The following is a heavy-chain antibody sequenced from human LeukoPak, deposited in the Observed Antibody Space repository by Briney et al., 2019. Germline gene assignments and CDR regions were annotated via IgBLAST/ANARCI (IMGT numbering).Heavy chain of an antibody. V-gene: IGHV4-34*01. CDR3: ARASIPRYDFWSGYTAFDI. Sequence: SETLSLTCAVYGGSFSGYYWSWIRQPPGKGLEWIGEINHSGSTNYNPSLKSRVTISVDTSKNQFSLKLSSVTAADTAVYYCARASIPRYDFWSGYTAFDIWGQGTMVTVSS. CDR2: INHSGST. D-gene: IGHD3-3*01. CDR1: GGSFSGYY. J-gene: IGHJ3*02.